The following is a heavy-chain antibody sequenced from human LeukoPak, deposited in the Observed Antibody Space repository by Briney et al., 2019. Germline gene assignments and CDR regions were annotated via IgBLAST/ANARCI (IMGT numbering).Heavy chain of an antibody. CDR2: IYHSGST. V-gene: IGHV4-30-2*01. CDR3: ARVTQSGSYLPEPDY. J-gene: IGHJ4*02. D-gene: IGHD1-26*01. CDR1: GGSISSGGYY. Sequence: PSETLSLTCTVSGGSISSGGYYWRWIRQPPGKGLEWIGYIYHSGSTYYNPSLKSRVTISVDRSKNQFSLKLSSVTAADTAVYYCARVTQSGSYLPEPDYWGQGTLVTVSS.